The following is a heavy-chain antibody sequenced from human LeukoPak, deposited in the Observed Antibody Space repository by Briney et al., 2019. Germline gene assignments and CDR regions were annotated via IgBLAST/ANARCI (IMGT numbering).Heavy chain of an antibody. Sequence: GGSLRLSCAASGFTFSSYSMNWVRQAPGKGLEWVSSISSSSSYIYYADSVKGRFTISRDNAKNSLYLQMNSLRAEDAAVYYCARDQWLVHPEGVDYYYGMDVWGQGTTVTVPS. V-gene: IGHV3-21*01. J-gene: IGHJ6*02. CDR2: ISSSSSYI. D-gene: IGHD6-19*01. CDR3: ARDQWLVHPEGVDYYYGMDV. CDR1: GFTFSSYS.